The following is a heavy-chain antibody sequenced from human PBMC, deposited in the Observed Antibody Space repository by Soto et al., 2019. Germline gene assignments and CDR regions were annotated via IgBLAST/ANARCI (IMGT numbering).Heavy chain of an antibody. CDR3: AKDLRPGLVVPTKSGLAP. CDR2: TSIGGNT. CDR1: GFPFNTYA. Sequence: PGGSLRLSCEASGFPFNTYAMTWFRQLPGMGLEWVSTTSIGGNTDFAESVRGRFSVSRDNSKNTLYLQMTNLRAEDAAIYFCAKDLRPGLVVPTKSGLAPWGQGTRVTVSS. D-gene: IGHD1-26*01. J-gene: IGHJ5*02. V-gene: IGHV3-23*01.